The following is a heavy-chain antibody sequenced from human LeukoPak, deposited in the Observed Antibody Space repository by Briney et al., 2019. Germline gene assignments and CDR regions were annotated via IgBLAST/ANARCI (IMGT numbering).Heavy chain of an antibody. J-gene: IGHJ5*02. V-gene: IGHV1-2*02. CDR3: ANTYALGNYYRGGFDP. Sequence: ASVKVSCKASGYTFIDYYMHWVRQAPGQGLEWMGWINPNSGGTNYAQNFQGRVTMTRDTSIRTVYMELSRLRSDDTAVYYCANTYALGNYYRGGFDPWGQGTLVTVSS. CDR2: INPNSGGT. CDR1: GYTFIDYY. D-gene: IGHD3-10*01.